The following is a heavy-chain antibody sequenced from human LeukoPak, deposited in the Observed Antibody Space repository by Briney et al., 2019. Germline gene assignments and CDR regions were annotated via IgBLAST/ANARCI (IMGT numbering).Heavy chain of an antibody. Sequence: ASVKVSCKASGYTFTGYYMHWVRQAPGQGLEWMGWINPNSGGTKYAQKFQGRATMTRDTSIRTAYMEVSRLRSDDTAVYYCARDILTWSDYWGQGTLVTVSS. D-gene: IGHD2-8*01. V-gene: IGHV1-2*02. CDR1: GYTFTGYY. CDR2: INPNSGGT. J-gene: IGHJ4*02. CDR3: ARDILTWSDY.